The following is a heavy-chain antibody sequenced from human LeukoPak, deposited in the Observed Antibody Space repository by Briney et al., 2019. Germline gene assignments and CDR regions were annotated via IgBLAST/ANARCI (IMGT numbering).Heavy chain of an antibody. Sequence: SETLSLTCTVSGGSVSSGTYYWNWIRQPPGKGLEWIGYIYHSGSTNYNPSLKSRATISVDTSKNQFSLKLSSVTAADTAVYYCARGCYSSGWYTCPPFDYWGQGTLVTVSS. D-gene: IGHD6-19*01. J-gene: IGHJ4*02. CDR3: ARGCYSSGWYTCPPFDY. CDR2: IYHSGST. V-gene: IGHV4-61*01. CDR1: GGSVSSGTYY.